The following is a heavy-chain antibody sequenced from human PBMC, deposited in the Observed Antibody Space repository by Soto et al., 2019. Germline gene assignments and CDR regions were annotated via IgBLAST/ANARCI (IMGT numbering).Heavy chain of an antibody. Sequence: ASVKVSCKASGYTFTSYGISWVRQAPGQGLEWMGWISAYNGNTNYAQKLQGRVTMTTDTSTSTAYMELRSLRSDDTAVYYCARDGEHLAYDSSGYYPFDIWGQGTMVTVSS. CDR3: ARDGEHLAYDSSGYYPFDI. D-gene: IGHD3-22*01. V-gene: IGHV1-18*01. CDR1: GYTFTSYG. J-gene: IGHJ3*02. CDR2: ISAYNGNT.